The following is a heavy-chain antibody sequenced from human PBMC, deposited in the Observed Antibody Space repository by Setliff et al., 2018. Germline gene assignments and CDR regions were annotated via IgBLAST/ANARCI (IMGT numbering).Heavy chain of an antibody. D-gene: IGHD1-26*01. CDR2: VYTSWST. V-gene: IGHV4-61*09. J-gene: IGHJ6*03. CDR1: GDSISSRRNY. CDR3: ATRKSSGRLYYMDV. Sequence: PSETLSLTCTVSGDSISSRRNYWGWFRQPAGEELEWIGQVYTSWSTNYNPSLKSRVTISGDTSKNQVSLRLSSVTAADTAVYYCATRKSSGRLYYMDVWGKGTTVTVSS.